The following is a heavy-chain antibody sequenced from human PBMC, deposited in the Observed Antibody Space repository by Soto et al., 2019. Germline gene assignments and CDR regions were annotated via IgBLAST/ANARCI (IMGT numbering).Heavy chain of an antibody. Sequence: SEKISCKASGGTFSRYAFRWVRPAARQGLEGMGGIMPIFGTANYAQKVQGRVTITADESTSTAYMELSSLRSEDTAVYCCARGEMATMKALDIWGQGTMVTVSS. CDR1: GGTFSRYA. J-gene: IGHJ3*02. CDR2: IMPIFGTA. D-gene: IGHD3-16*01. V-gene: IGHV1-69*13. CDR3: ARGEMATMKALDI.